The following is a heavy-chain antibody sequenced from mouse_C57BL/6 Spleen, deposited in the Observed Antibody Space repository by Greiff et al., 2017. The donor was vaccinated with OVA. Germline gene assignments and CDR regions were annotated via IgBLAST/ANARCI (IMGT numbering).Heavy chain of an antibody. Sequence: QVQLQQPGAELVKPGASVKLSCKASGYTFTSYWMHWVKQRPGRGLEWIGRIDPNSGGTKYNEKFKSKATLTVDKPSSTAYMQLSSLTSEDSAVYYCAREAFITTVVATPYWYFDVWGTGTTVTVSS. V-gene: IGHV1-72*01. CDR2: IDPNSGGT. CDR3: AREAFITTVVATPYWYFDV. J-gene: IGHJ1*03. CDR1: GYTFTSYW. D-gene: IGHD1-1*01.